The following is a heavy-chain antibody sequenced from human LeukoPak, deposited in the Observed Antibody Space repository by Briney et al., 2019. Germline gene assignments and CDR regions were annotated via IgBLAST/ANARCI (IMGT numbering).Heavy chain of an antibody. D-gene: IGHD2-15*01. CDR2: IYYSGST. V-gene: IGHV4-59*11. Sequence: SETLSLTCTVSGGSISSHYWSWIRQPPGKGLEWIGYIYYSGSTNYNPSLKSRVTISVDTSKNQFSLKLSSVTAADTAVYYCARAVHCSGGSGSGFDYWGQGTLVTVSS. CDR1: GGSISSHY. CDR3: ARAVHCSGGSGSGFDY. J-gene: IGHJ4*02.